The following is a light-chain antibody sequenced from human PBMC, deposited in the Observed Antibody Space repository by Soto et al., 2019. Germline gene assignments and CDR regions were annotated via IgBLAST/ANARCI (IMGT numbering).Light chain of an antibody. CDR3: QHYNSYSEA. V-gene: IGKV1-5*03. Sequence: DIQITQSPSTRAASVGDRVTITCRASQTISSWLAWYQQKPGKAPKLLIYTASTLKSGVPSRFSGSGSGTEFTLTISSLQPDDFATYYCQHYNSYSEAFGQGTKVDIK. J-gene: IGKJ1*01. CDR1: QTISSW. CDR2: TAS.